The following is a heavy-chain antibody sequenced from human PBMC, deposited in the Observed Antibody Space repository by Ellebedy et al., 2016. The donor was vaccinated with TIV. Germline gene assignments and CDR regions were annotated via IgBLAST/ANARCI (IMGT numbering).Heavy chain of an antibody. J-gene: IGHJ4*02. CDR2: ISAYNGNT. D-gene: IGHD5-18*01. V-gene: IGHV1-18*01. Sequence: AASVKVSCKASGYTFXSYGIXLVRRPPGQGLVWMGWISAYNGNTNYAQKLQGRVTMTTDTSTSTAYMELRRLRSDDTAVYYCARNTHRAEYFDYWGQGTLVTVSS. CDR1: GYTFXSYG. CDR3: ARNTHRAEYFDY.